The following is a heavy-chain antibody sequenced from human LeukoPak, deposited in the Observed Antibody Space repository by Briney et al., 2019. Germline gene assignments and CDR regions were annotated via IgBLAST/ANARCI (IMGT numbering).Heavy chain of an antibody. J-gene: IGHJ4*02. Sequence: SETLSLTCAVYGGSFSQYYWSWMRQPPGKGLEWIGEINYSGGNNYNPSLKSRLTISVDTSKNQSSLRPSSVTAADTAAYYCARVGTLRSSSRAYWGQGTLVTVSS. CDR3: ARVGTLRSSSRAY. CDR1: GGSFSQYY. CDR2: INYSGGN. D-gene: IGHD6-13*01. V-gene: IGHV4-34*01.